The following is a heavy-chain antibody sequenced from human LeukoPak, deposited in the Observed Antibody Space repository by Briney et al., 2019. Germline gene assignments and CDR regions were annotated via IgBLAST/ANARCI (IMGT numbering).Heavy chain of an antibody. Sequence: GGSLRLSCAASAFTFSSYEMNWVRQAPGKGLEWLSYISSSGSSIYYADSVKGRFTISRVNAKKSLYLQINSLRAEDTAIYYCAGRSSDSSGYYYFDYWGQGTLVTVSS. CDR1: AFTFSSYE. D-gene: IGHD3-22*01. CDR2: ISSSGSSI. J-gene: IGHJ4*02. CDR3: AGRSSDSSGYYYFDY. V-gene: IGHV3-48*03.